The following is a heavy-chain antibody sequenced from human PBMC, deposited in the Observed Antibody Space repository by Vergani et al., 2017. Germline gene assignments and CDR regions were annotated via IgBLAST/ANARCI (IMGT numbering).Heavy chain of an antibody. CDR1: GFTFSSYA. CDR2: ISGSGGST. J-gene: IGHJ4*02. D-gene: IGHD3-3*01. CDR3: ARGGDFWSGYEKFDY. Sequence: EVQLLESGGGLVQPGGSLRLSCAASGFTFSSYAMSWVRQAPGKGLEWVSAISGSGGSTYYADSVKGRFTISRDNSKNTLYLQMNSLRAEDTAVYYCARGGDFWSGYEKFDYWGQGTLVTVSS. V-gene: IGHV3-23*01.